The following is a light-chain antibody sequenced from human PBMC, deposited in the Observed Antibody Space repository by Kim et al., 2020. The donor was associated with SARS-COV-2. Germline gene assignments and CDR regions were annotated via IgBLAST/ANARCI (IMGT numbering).Light chain of an antibody. CDR3: QQYDSYSRT. Sequence: DIQMTQSPSTLSASVGDKVTITCRASQSISIWLAWYQQKPGKAPNLLIYRASLLESGVPSRFSGSGSGTEFTLTISSLHPDDFATYYCQQYDSYSRTFGQGTKVDIK. J-gene: IGKJ1*01. V-gene: IGKV1-5*03. CDR2: RAS. CDR1: QSISIW.